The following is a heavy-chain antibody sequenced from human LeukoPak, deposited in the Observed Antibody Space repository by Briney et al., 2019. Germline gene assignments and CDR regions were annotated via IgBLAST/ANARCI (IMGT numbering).Heavy chain of an antibody. V-gene: IGHV3-48*02. Sequence: GQSLRPARAVAAFTFGNYSMNWVRQAQGRVLEWIGFVITITRNMRYGDSMTGRFTISRDKAKNSPYLQMTSLIDEDTAVYYCARDRDYAYIFYYWGRGTLVTVSS. J-gene: IGHJ4*02. D-gene: IGHD3-16*01. CDR1: AFTFGNYS. CDR3: ARDRDYAYIFYY. CDR2: VITITRNM.